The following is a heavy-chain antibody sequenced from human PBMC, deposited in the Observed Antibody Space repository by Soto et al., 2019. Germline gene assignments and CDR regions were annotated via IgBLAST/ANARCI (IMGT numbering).Heavy chain of an antibody. Sequence: PGESLKISCKGSGYSFTSYWISWVRQMPGKGLEWMGRIDPSDSYTNYSPSFQGHVTISADKSISTAYLQWSSLKASDTAMYYCARHNSQNFYYYGMDVWGQGTTVTVSS. V-gene: IGHV5-10-1*01. D-gene: IGHD1-20*01. CDR2: IDPSDSYT. J-gene: IGHJ6*02. CDR3: ARHNSQNFYYYGMDV. CDR1: GYSFTSYW.